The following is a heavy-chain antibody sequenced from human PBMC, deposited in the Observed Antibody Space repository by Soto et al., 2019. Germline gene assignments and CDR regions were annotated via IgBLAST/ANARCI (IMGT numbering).Heavy chain of an antibody. D-gene: IGHD2-21*02. CDR1: GFTFSSYG. V-gene: IGHV3-30*18. CDR2: ISYDGSNK. J-gene: IGHJ6*02. CDR3: AKDWDIVVVTAIRYGMDV. Sequence: QVQLVESGGGVVQPGRSLRLSCAASGFTFSSYGMHWVRQAPGKGLEWVAVISYDGSNKYYADSVKGRFTISRDNSKNPLYLQMNSLRAEYTAVYYCAKDWDIVVVTAIRYGMDVWGQGTTVTVSS.